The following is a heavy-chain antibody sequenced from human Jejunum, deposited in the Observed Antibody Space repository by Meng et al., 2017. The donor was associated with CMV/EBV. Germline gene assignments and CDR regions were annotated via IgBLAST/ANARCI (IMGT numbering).Heavy chain of an antibody. J-gene: IGHJ4*02. CDR2: IWYDGSNK. CDR1: GFTCSSYG. V-gene: IGHV3-33*06. Sequence: SCAASGFTCSSYGMHWVRQAPGKGLEWVAVIWYDGSNKYYADSVKGRFTISRDNSKNTLYLQMNSLRAEDTAVYYCAKLGTGDDDYWGQGTLVTVSS. D-gene: IGHD7-27*01. CDR3: AKLGTGDDDY.